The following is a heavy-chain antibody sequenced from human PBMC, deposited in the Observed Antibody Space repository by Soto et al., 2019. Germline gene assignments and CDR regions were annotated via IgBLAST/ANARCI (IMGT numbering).Heavy chain of an antibody. CDR3: AKDRRAGGNYGFYSDF. D-gene: IGHD1-7*01. J-gene: IGHJ4*02. CDR2: SSATGAGT. V-gene: IGHV3-23*01. CDR1: RFTFSSYE. Sequence: GSLRLSCAASRFTFSSYEMNWVRQAPGKGLEWVSFSSATGAGTYYADSVKGRFTISRDNSKNTLYLQMTSLRADDTAVYYCAKDRRAGGNYGFYSDFWGQGALVTVSS.